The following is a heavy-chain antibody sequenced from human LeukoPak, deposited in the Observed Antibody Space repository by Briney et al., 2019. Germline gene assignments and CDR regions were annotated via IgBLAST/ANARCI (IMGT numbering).Heavy chain of an antibody. D-gene: IGHD3-22*01. Sequence: PGGSLRLSCAASGFTFSSYAMSWVREAPGKGLEWVSAISGSGGSTYYADSVKGRFTISRDNSKNTPYLQMISLRAADTAVYYCAKDKGITMIVVVTYFDYWGQGTLVTVSS. J-gene: IGHJ4*02. CDR2: ISGSGGST. CDR1: GFTFSSYA. CDR3: AKDKGITMIVVVTYFDY. V-gene: IGHV3-23*01.